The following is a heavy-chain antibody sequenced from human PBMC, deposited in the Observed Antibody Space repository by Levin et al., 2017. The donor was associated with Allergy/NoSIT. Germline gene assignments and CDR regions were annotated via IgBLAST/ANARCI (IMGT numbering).Heavy chain of an antibody. D-gene: IGHD2-15*01. CDR2: VRSKANSYAT. CDR3: IASIRTYCSGGRCHSDYYYYGMDV. CDR1: GFTFSASA. J-gene: IGHJ6*02. V-gene: IGHV3-73*01. Sequence: ETLSLTCAASGFTFSASAMHWVRQASGKGLEWVGRVRSKANSYATAYAASVEGRFTISRDDSKNTAYLQMNSLKIEDTAVYYCIASIRTYCSGGRCHSDYYYYGMDVWGQGTTVTVSS.